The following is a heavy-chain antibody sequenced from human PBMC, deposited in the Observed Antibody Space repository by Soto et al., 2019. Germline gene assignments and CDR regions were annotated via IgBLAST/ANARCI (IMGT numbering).Heavy chain of an antibody. CDR1: GFIFSGYG. J-gene: IGHJ5*02. D-gene: IGHD6-6*01. Sequence: QVQLVESGGGVVQPGGSLRLSCAASGFIFSGYGMHWVRQAPGKGLEWVAVISFEGSKKYYANSVEGRFTISRDNSKSTLFLQMTSLRAEDTAVYYCAKGGSSSARYFDRWGQGAWSPSPQ. CDR3: AKGGSSSARYFDR. V-gene: IGHV3-30*18. CDR2: ISFEGSKK.